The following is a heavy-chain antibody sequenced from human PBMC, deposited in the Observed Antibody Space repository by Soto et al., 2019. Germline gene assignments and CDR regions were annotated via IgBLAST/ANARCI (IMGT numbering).Heavy chain of an antibody. Sequence: QAQLVESGGGVVQPGRSGRLSCAASGFILSTYAMYWVRQAPGKGLEWVAVISYDGNNKYYADSVKGRFTISRDNSKNTLYLQMNSLRAEDTAVYYCARAGCDGGSCYTLVGLRYGMDVWGQGTTVTVSS. CDR1: GFILSTYA. V-gene: IGHV3-30-3*01. J-gene: IGHJ6*02. CDR3: ARAGCDGGSCYTLVGLRYGMDV. CDR2: ISYDGNNK. D-gene: IGHD2-15*01.